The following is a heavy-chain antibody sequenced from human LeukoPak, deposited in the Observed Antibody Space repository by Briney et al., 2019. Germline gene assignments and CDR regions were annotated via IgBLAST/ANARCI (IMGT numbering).Heavy chain of an antibody. J-gene: IGHJ3*02. D-gene: IGHD2-21*02. Sequence: PSETLSLTCTVSGGSISSSSYYWGWIRQPPGKGLEWIGSIYYSGSTYYNPSLKSRVTISVDTSKNQFSLKLSSVTAADTAVYYCARRGRGKYCGGDCQGAFDIWGQGTMVTVSS. V-gene: IGHV4-39*01. CDR1: GGSISSSSYY. CDR3: ARRGRGKYCGGDCQGAFDI. CDR2: IYYSGST.